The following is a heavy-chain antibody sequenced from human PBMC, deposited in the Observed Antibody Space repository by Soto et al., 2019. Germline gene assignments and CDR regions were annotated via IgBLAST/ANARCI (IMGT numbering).Heavy chain of an antibody. CDR1: GISFSNAW. Sequence: GSLRLSCAASGISFSNAWMNWVRQAPGKGLEYIGRIRSKTDGGTTEYAAPVEGRFTVSRDDSKNTLYLQMSGLKTEDTAVYYCTTTRPGTNVFDNWGQGTLVTVS. J-gene: IGHJ3*02. CDR3: TTTRPGTNVFDN. CDR2: IRSKTDGGTT. V-gene: IGHV3-15*01. D-gene: IGHD1-1*01.